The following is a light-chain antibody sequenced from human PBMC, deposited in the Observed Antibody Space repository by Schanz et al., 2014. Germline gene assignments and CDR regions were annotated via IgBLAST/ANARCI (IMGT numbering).Light chain of an antibody. CDR1: SSDVGGYNY. V-gene: IGLV2-8*01. CDR3: ASWDDSLNARV. J-gene: IGLJ3*02. CDR2: EVS. Sequence: QSALTQPASVSGSPGQSITISCTGTSSDVGGYNYVSWYQQHPGKAPKLMISEVSKRPSGVPDRFSGSKSGNTASLTVSGLQAEDEADYYCASWDDSLNARVFGGGTKLTVL.